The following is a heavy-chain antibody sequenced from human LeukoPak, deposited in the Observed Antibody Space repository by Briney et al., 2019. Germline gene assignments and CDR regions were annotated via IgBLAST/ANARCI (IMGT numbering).Heavy chain of an antibody. V-gene: IGHV6-1*01. Sequence: SQTLSLTCAISGDSVSSNSGAWNWIRRSPSRGLMWLGRTYYRSKWYNDYAVSVKSRITINADTSENQFSLQLNSVTPEDTAVYYCARYSSPYYYYYVDVWGKGTTVTVSS. CDR1: GDSVSSNSGA. J-gene: IGHJ6*03. CDR2: TYYRSKWYN. D-gene: IGHD6-13*01. CDR3: ARYSSPYYYYYVDV.